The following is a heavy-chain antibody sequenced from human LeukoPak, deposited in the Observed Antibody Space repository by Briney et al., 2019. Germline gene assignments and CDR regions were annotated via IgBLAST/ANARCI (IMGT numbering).Heavy chain of an antibody. Sequence: GGSLRLSCAASGFTFSSTWLHWVRQPPGQGLVWVARITSDGSSTAYAESVKGRFTISRDNAKNTLYLQMNSLRAEDTAVYYCAVRYSGRWYLFDYWGQGTLVTVSS. CDR2: ITSDGSST. CDR3: AVRYSGRWYLFDY. V-gene: IGHV3-74*03. D-gene: IGHD6-13*01. J-gene: IGHJ4*02. CDR1: GFTFSSTW.